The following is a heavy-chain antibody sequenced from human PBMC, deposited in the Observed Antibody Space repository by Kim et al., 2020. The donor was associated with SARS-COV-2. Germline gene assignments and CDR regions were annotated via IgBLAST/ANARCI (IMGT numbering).Heavy chain of an antibody. Sequence: GGSLRLSCAASGFTFSSYGMHWVRQAPGKGLEWVAVIWYDGSNKYYADSVKGRFTISRDNSKNTLYLQMNSLRAEDTAVYYCAKGVPEGVGLYGMDVWGQGTTVTVSS. J-gene: IGHJ6*02. CDR2: IWYDGSNK. CDR1: GFTFSSYG. V-gene: IGHV3-33*06. CDR3: AKGVPEGVGLYGMDV. D-gene: IGHD3-3*01.